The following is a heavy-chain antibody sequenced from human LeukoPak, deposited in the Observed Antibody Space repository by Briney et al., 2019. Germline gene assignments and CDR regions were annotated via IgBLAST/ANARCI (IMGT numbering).Heavy chain of an antibody. CDR2: ISVSGGST. CDR1: GFTFSSYA. V-gene: IGHV3-23*01. J-gene: IGHJ4*02. D-gene: IGHD2-2*01. CDR3: ANDIVVVPAATFDY. Sequence: GGSLRLSCAASGFTFSSYAMSWVRQAPGQGLEWVSAISVSGGSTYSADTVKARFTISRDNSKNTLYLQMNSLRAEDTAVYYCANDIVVVPAATFDYWGQGTLVTVSS.